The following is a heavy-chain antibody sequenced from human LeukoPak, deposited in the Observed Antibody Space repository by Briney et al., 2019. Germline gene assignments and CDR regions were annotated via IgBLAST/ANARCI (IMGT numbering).Heavy chain of an antibody. Sequence: ASVKVSCKASGYTFTSYGISWVRQAPGQGLEWMGWISAYNGNTNYAQKHQGRVTMTTDTSTSTAYMELRSLRSDDTAVYYCARDRPDSGYSYGNWFDPWGQGTLVTVSS. V-gene: IGHV1-18*01. J-gene: IGHJ5*02. CDR2: ISAYNGNT. D-gene: IGHD5-18*01. CDR3: ARDRPDSGYSYGNWFDP. CDR1: GYTFTSYG.